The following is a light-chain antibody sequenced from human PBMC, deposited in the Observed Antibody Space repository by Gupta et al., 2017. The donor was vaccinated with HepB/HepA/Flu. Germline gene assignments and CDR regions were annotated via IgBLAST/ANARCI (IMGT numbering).Light chain of an antibody. V-gene: IGLV2-14*03. CDR1: SSDVGGYNY. CDR3: SSYTSSTLPYV. CDR2: DVS. J-gene: IGLJ1*01. Sequence: QSALTQPASVSGSPGQSIPISCPGTSSDVGGYNYVSWYQQHPGKAPKLMIYDVSNRPSGVSNRFSGSKSGNTASLTISGLQAEDEADYYCSSYTSSTLPYVFGTGTKVTVL.